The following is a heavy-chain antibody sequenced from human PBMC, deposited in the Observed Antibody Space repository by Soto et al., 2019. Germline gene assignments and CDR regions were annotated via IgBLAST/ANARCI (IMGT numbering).Heavy chain of an antibody. CDR1: VFTFSSYA. CDR3: AKDFPTMIVVPDAFDI. J-gene: IGHJ3*02. Sequence: GPLRLACAASVFTFSSYAMSWVRQAPGRRLEWVSAISGSGCSTYYADSVKGRFTISRYNSKNTLYLQMNSLRAEDKAVYYCAKDFPTMIVVPDAFDIWGQGTMVTVSS. CDR2: ISGSGCST. D-gene: IGHD3-22*01. V-gene: IGHV3-23*01.